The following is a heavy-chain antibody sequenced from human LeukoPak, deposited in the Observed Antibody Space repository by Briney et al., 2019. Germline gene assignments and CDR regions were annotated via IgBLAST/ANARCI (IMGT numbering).Heavy chain of an antibody. CDR2: ISYDGSNK. D-gene: IGHD3-22*01. J-gene: IGHJ4*02. Sequence: GGSLRLSCAASGFTFSSYGMHWVRQAPGKGLEWVAVISYDGSNKYYADSVKGRFTISRDNSKNTLYLQMNSLRAEDTAVYYCARDYYDSSGVIDYWGQGTLVTVSS. V-gene: IGHV3-30*03. CDR1: GFTFSSYG. CDR3: ARDYYDSSGVIDY.